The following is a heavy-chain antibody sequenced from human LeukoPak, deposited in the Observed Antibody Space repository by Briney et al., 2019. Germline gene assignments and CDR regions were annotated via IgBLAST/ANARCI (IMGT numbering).Heavy chain of an antibody. CDR3: ARGITEWLVKGSFVY. J-gene: IGHJ4*02. D-gene: IGHD6-19*01. V-gene: IGHV4-34*01. CDR1: GGSFSGYY. Sequence: PSQTLSLTCAVYGGSFSGYYMSWIRQPPGPGLEWIGEINHSGRTHYHPTLKPRLTISANTSKNHISLKLSTVAPADTAVYCFARGITEWLVKGSFVYWGQGTLVTVSS. CDR2: INHSGRT.